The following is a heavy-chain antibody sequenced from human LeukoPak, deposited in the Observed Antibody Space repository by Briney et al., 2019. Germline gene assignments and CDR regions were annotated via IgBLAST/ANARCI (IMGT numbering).Heavy chain of an antibody. D-gene: IGHD3-3*01. CDR3: RAREGFLEWLPIDY. CDR1: GGSISSRSYY. V-gene: IGHV4-39*03. J-gene: IGHJ4*02. Sequence: SETLSPTCTVSGGSISSRSYYWGWIRQPPGKGLEWIGSIYYSGSAYYNPSLKSRVTMSVDTSRNQVSLKLSSVTAADTAVYYCRAREGFLEWLPIDYWGQGTLVTVSS. CDR2: IYYSGSA.